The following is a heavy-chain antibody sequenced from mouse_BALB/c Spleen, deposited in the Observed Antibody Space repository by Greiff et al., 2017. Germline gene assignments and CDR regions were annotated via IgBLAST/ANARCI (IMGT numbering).Heavy chain of an antibody. Sequence: EVQLVESGGGLVQPGGSRKLSCAASGFTFSSFGMHWVRQAPEKGLEWVAYISSGSSTIYYADTVKGRFTISRDNPKNTLFLQMTSLRSEDTAMYYCARPLLDYWGQGTTLTVSS. V-gene: IGHV5-17*02. CDR2: ISSGSSTI. D-gene: IGHD2-1*01. J-gene: IGHJ2*01. CDR1: GFTFSSFG. CDR3: ARPLLDY.